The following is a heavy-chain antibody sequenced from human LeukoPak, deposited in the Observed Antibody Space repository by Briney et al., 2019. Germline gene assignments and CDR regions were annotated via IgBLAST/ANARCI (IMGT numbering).Heavy chain of an antibody. CDR2: ISGSGGST. D-gene: IGHD5-18*01. J-gene: IGHJ4*02. CDR3: ARGGYSYGYGGSYQVDY. Sequence: PGGSLRLSCAASGFTCSSYAMSWVRQAPGKGLEWVSAISGSGGSTYYADSVKGRFTISRDNSKNTLYLQMSSLRAEDTAVYYCARGGYSYGYGGSYQVDYWGQGTLVTVSS. CDR1: GFTCSSYA. V-gene: IGHV3-23*01.